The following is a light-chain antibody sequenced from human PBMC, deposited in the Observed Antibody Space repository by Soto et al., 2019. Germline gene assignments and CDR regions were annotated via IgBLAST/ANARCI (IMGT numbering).Light chain of an antibody. J-gene: IGKJ3*01. Sequence: DVQMTQSPSTLSASVGDRVTITCRASQSISSWLAWYQQKPGKAPKLLIYKASNLESGVPSTFSGSGSGTEFTLTISSLQPDDFATYYCQQYNGTFGPGTKVDI. CDR2: KAS. V-gene: IGKV1-5*03. CDR1: QSISSW. CDR3: QQYNGT.